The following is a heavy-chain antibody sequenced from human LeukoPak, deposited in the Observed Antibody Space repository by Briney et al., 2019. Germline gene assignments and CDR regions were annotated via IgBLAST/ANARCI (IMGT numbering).Heavy chain of an antibody. J-gene: IGHJ4*02. CDR2: ISYDGSNK. Sequence: PGGSLRLSCAASGFTFSSYAMHWVRQAPGKGLEWVAVISYDGSNKYYADSVKGRFTISRDNSKNTLYLQMNSLRAEDTAVYYCAREFPSGTCFDYWGQGTLVTVSS. CDR1: GFTFSSYA. D-gene: IGHD6-13*01. CDR3: AREFPSGTCFDY. V-gene: IGHV3-30-3*01.